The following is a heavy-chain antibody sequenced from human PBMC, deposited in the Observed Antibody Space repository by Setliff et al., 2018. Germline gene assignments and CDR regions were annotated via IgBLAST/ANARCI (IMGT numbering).Heavy chain of an antibody. J-gene: IGHJ6*03. Sequence: PSETLSLTCTVSGGSISSGGYYWSWIRQHPGKGLEWIGYIYYSGSTYYNPSLKSRVTISIHMSWNQFSLRLSSLTAADTAVYYCARMSGFQYMDVWGKGTTVTVSS. CDR3: ARMSGFQYMDV. D-gene: IGHD3-3*01. V-gene: IGHV4-31*03. CDR2: IYYSGST. CDR1: GGSISSGGYY.